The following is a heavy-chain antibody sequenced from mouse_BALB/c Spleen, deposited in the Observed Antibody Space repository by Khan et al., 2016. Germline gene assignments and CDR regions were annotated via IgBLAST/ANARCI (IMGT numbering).Heavy chain of an antibody. D-gene: IGHD4-1*01. V-gene: IGHV5-9*03. CDR2: ISSGGGNT. CDR3: ARWGTGTDY. J-gene: IGHJ2*01. CDR1: GFTFSSYT. Sequence: EVELVESGGGLVKPGGSLKLSCAASGFTFSSYTMSWVRQTPEKRLEWVATISSGGGNTYYPDSGKGRFTISRDNAKNNLYLQMNSLRSEDTALYYCARWGTGTDYWGQVTTLTVSS.